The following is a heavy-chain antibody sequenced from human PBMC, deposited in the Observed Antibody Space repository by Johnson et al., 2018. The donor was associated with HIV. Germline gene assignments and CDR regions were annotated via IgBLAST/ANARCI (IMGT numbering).Heavy chain of an antibody. Sequence: VQLVESGGGVARPGGSLRLSCAASEFTFSNYWMHWVRQGLGKGLVWVSVIYSGGSTYYADSVKGRFTISRDNSKNTLYLQMNSLRAEDTAVYYCARGSYYDSSGDAFDIWGQGTMVTVSS. D-gene: IGHD3-22*01. CDR3: ARGSYYDSSGDAFDI. J-gene: IGHJ3*02. V-gene: IGHV3-66*02. CDR2: IYSGGST. CDR1: EFTFSNYW.